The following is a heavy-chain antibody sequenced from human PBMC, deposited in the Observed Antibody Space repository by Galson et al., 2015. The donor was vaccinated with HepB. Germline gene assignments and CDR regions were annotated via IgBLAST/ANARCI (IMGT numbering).Heavy chain of an antibody. Sequence: SVKVSCKASGGTFSSYAISWVRQAPGQGLEWMGGIIPIFGTANYAQKFQGRVTITADESTSTAYMELSSLRSEDTAVYYCARVRHPMGATIHAFDIWGQGTMVTVSS. CDR2: IIPIFGTA. CDR3: ARVRHPMGATIHAFDI. V-gene: IGHV1-69*13. J-gene: IGHJ3*02. CDR1: GGTFSSYA. D-gene: IGHD1-26*01.